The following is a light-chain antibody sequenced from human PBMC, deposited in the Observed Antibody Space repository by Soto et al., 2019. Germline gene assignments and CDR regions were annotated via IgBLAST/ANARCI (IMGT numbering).Light chain of an antibody. V-gene: IGKV3-20*01. CDR1: QSVSSDY. Sequence: EIVLTQSPGTLSLSPGERATLSCRASQSVSSDYLAWYHQKPGQPPRLLIYGASSRATGIPDRFSGSGSGTEFTLTISSLQSEDFAVYFCQQYGSSAWTFGQGTKVDIK. CDR2: GAS. J-gene: IGKJ1*01. CDR3: QQYGSSAWT.